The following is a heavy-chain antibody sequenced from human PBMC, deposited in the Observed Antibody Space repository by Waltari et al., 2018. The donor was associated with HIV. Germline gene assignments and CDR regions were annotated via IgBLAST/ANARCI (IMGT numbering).Heavy chain of an antibody. Sequence: QVQLQQWGAGLLKPSETLSLTCAVYGESFSGYYWSWIRQPPGKGLEWIGEINHSGGTNYNPSLKSRVTISVDTSKNQFSLKLSSVTAADTALYYCTRGSGSSWYYFDYWGQGTLVTVSS. CDR1: GESFSGYY. CDR3: TRGSGSSWYYFDY. CDR2: INHSGGT. J-gene: IGHJ4*02. D-gene: IGHD6-13*01. V-gene: IGHV4-34*01.